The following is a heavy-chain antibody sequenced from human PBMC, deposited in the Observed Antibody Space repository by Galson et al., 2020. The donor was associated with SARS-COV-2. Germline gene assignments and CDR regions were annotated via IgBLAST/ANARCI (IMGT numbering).Heavy chain of an antibody. Sequence: GGSLRLSCAASGFTFSSYAMHWVRQAPGKGLEWVAVISYDGSNKYYADSVKGRFTISRDNSKNTLYLQMNSLRAEDTAVYYCARPYSGSDYDAFDIWGQGTMVAVSS. CDR3: ARPYSGSDYDAFDI. D-gene: IGHD1-26*01. CDR1: GFTFSSYA. CDR2: ISYDGSNK. J-gene: IGHJ3*02. V-gene: IGHV3-30*01.